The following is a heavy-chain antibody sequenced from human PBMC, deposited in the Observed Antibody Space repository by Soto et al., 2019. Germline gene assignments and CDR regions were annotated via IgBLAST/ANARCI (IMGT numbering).Heavy chain of an antibody. CDR2: IYYSGST. J-gene: IGHJ6*02. D-gene: IGHD3-10*01. CDR1: GGSMSSHY. CDR3: ARRGYGTGFPYYYGMDV. V-gene: IGHV4-59*11. Sequence: SVTLSLTCTVSGGSMSSHYWRWIRQPPGKGLEWIGYIYYSGSTNYNPSLKSRVTMSVDTPKNQFSLKLSSVTAADTAVYYCARRGYGTGFPYYYGMDVWGQGTTVTVSS.